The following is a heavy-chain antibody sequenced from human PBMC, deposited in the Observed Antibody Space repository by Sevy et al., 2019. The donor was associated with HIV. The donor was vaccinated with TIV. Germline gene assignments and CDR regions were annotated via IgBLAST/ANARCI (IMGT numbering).Heavy chain of an antibody. Sequence: GGSLRLSFAASGFTFTDYSMTWVRQAPGKGLEWVSSISSSGNYIYYADSVKGRFSIARDNAKNSLFLQMNSLRAEDTAVYYCARWWELLEFFDFWGQGTLVTVSS. J-gene: IGHJ4*02. V-gene: IGHV3-21*06. CDR2: ISSSGNYI. CDR1: GFTFTDYS. D-gene: IGHD1-26*01. CDR3: ARWWELLEFFDF.